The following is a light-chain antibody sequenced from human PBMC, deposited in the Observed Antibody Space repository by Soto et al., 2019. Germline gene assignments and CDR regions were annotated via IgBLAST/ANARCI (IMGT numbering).Light chain of an antibody. J-gene: IGKJ4*01. CDR1: QTVRSSY. Sequence: EIVMTQSPGTLSLSPGGRATLSCRDGQTVRSSYLAWYQQRPGQAPRLLIFGASFRATGIPDRFSGSGSGTDFTLTISRLEPADFAVYYCQHYASPLTFGGGTKVEIK. V-gene: IGKV3-20*01. CDR2: GAS. CDR3: QHYASPLT.